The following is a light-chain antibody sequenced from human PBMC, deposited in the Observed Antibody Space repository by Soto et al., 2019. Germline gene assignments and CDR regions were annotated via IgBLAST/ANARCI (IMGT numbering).Light chain of an antibody. CDR3: QQYTNYSYT. V-gene: IGKV1-5*01. CDR1: QSISRL. J-gene: IGKJ2*01. CDR2: DAS. Sequence: DIEMTQSPSTLSASVGDRFTITCRGSQSISRLLAWYQQKPGKAPKLLIHDASSLESGVPSRFSGSRSGSEFTLTISGLQPDDFATYYCQQYTNYSYTFGQGTKVEIK.